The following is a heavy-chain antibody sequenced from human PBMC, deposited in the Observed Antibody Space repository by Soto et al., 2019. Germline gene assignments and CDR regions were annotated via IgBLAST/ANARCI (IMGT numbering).Heavy chain of an antibody. CDR2: LYNTGST. CDR3: ARLIMGAPLSGMDV. V-gene: IGHV4-59*01. Sequence: PSETLSLTYTVSGASISRYYWSWIRQSPGKGLEWIGYLYNTGSTIYNPSLKSRVTISVDTSKNQFSLKMNSVTAADTAVYYCARLIMGAPLSGMDVWGQGTTVTVSS. D-gene: IGHD1-26*01. CDR1: GASISRYY. J-gene: IGHJ6*02.